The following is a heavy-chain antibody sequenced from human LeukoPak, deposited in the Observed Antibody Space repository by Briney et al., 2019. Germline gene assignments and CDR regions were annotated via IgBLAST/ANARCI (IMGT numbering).Heavy chain of an antibody. CDR1: GGSFSGYY. CDR3: ASTSTAVTTVGLYYYYYMDV. CDR2: INYSGST. Sequence: PSETLSLTCAVYGGSFSGYYWSWIRQPPGKGLEWIGEINYSGSTNYNPSLKSRVTISVDTSKNQFSLKLSSVTAADTAVYYCASTSTAVTTVGLYYYYYMDVWGKGTTVTISS. J-gene: IGHJ6*03. D-gene: IGHD4-17*01. V-gene: IGHV4-34*01.